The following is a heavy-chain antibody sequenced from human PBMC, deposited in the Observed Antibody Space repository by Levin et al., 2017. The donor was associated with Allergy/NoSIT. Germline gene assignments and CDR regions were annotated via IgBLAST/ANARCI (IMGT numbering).Heavy chain of an antibody. V-gene: IGHV3-30-3*01. D-gene: IGHD3/OR15-3a*01. CDR1: GFTFSSYA. Sequence: GGSLRLSCAASGFTFSSYAMHWVRQAPGKGLEWVAVISYDGSNKYYADSVKGRFTISRDNSKNTLYLQMNSLRAEDTAVYYCARGRGTRYPSNYWGQGTLVTVSS. CDR2: ISYDGSNK. CDR3: ARGRGTRYPSNY. J-gene: IGHJ4*02.